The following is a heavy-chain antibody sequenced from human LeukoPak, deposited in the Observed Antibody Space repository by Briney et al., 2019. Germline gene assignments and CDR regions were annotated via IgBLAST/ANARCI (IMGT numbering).Heavy chain of an antibody. V-gene: IGHV1-46*01. D-gene: IGHD5-24*01. CDR1: GYTLTSYY. Sequence: GASVKVSCKASGYTLTSYYMHWVRQAPGQGLEWMGIINPSGGSTSYAQTFQGRVTMTRDMSTSTVYMELSSLRSEDTAVYYCARVAGDGSYYFDYWGQGTLVTVSS. CDR3: ARVAGDGSYYFDY. CDR2: INPSGGST. J-gene: IGHJ4*02.